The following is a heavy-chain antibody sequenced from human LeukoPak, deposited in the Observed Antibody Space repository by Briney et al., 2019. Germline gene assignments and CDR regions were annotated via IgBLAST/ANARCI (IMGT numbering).Heavy chain of an antibody. CDR1: GFTFNTYS. J-gene: IGHJ4*02. CDR3: TSGTFYDVLAGKNFGQFHFYC. CDR2: ISSSGAYI. D-gene: IGHD3-9*01. Sequence: PGGSLRLSCAASGFTFNTYSMNWVRQGPGRGLEWVSSISSSGAYIYYAYSVKGRFTISRDNDKNSLYLHMNSMRAGDTALYFCTSGTFYDVLAGKNFGQFHFYCWGQRSLVTVSS. V-gene: IGHV3-21*01.